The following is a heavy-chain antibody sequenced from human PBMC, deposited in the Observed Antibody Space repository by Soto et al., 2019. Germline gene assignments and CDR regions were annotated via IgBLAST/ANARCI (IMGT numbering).Heavy chain of an antibody. CDR3: ARRNGGNTLDYYGMDV. CDR1: GYYFTSYW. J-gene: IGHJ6*02. Sequence: GESLKISCKGSGYYFTSYWICWVRQMPGKGLEWMGVIYPDDSDTRYSPSFQGQVTISVDKSTSTAHLQWSSLKASDTAMYYCARRNGGNTLDYYGMDVWGQGTTVTVS. D-gene: IGHD2-8*01. V-gene: IGHV5-51*01. CDR2: IYPDDSDT.